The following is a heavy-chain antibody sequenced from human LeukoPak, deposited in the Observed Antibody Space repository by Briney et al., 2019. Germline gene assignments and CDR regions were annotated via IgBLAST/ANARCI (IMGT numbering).Heavy chain of an antibody. J-gene: IGHJ4*02. CDR2: VSGSGSTV. CDR3: VSQFAS. Sequence: GGSLRLSCAASGFTFSDHIMNWVRQLPGKRLEWVAYVSGSGSTVYYADSVKGRFTISRDNGKSSLYLQMNSLRVEDTALYYCVSQFASWGQGTLVTVSS. V-gene: IGHV3-48*01. CDR1: GFTFSDHI.